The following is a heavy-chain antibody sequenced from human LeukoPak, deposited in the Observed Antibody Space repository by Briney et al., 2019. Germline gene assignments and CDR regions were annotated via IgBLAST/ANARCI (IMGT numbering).Heavy chain of an antibody. CDR3: ARARGYDERYCSSTSCSYYFDY. Sequence: SETLSLTCSVSGGSVSSGSYYWSWIRQPPGKGPEWIGYIYYSGSTNYNPSLKSRVTISVDTSKNQFSLKLSSVTAADTAVYYCARARGYDERYCSSTSCSYYFDYWGQGTLVTVSS. V-gene: IGHV4-61*01. J-gene: IGHJ4*02. CDR1: GGSVSSGSYY. D-gene: IGHD2-2*01. CDR2: IYYSGST.